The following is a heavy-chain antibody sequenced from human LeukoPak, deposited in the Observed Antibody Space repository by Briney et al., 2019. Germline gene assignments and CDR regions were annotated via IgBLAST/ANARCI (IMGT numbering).Heavy chain of an antibody. D-gene: IGHD5-24*01. CDR2: IYYSGST. Sequence: SETLSLTCGVSGGSIGSFYWSWIRQPPGKGLEWIGYIYYSGSTKYNPSLKSRVTISVDTSKNQFSLKLSSVTAADTAVYYCARDIDGYNALDYWGQGTLVTVSS. CDR1: GGSIGSFY. CDR3: ARDIDGYNALDY. V-gene: IGHV4-59*01. J-gene: IGHJ4*02.